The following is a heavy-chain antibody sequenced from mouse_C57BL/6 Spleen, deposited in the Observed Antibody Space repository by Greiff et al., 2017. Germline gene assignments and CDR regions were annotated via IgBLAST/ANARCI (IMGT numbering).Heavy chain of an antibody. Sequence: QVQLKESGPGLVAPSQSLSITCTVSGFSLTSYGVHWVRQSPGKGLEWLVVIWSDGSTTYNSALNSRLSICKGNSKSQVFLKMSSLQTDDTAMYYCARADYSNYERGYYAMDYWGQGTSVTVSS. J-gene: IGHJ4*01. CDR1: GFSLTSYG. CDR2: IWSDGST. CDR3: ARADYSNYERGYYAMDY. D-gene: IGHD2-5*01. V-gene: IGHV2-6*03.